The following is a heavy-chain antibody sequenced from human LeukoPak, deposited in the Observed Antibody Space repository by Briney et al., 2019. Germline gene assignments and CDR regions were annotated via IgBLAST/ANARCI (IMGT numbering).Heavy chain of an antibody. CDR3: AREGITMVRGVIPQVYFDY. D-gene: IGHD3-10*01. Sequence: GGSLRLSCAASGFTFSSYWMSWVRQAPGKGLEWVANIKQDGSEKYYVDSVKGRFTISRDNAKNSLYLQMDSLRAEDTAVYYCAREGITMVRGVIPQVYFDYWGQGTLVTVSS. CDR1: GFTFSSYW. V-gene: IGHV3-7*01. CDR2: IKQDGSEK. J-gene: IGHJ4*02.